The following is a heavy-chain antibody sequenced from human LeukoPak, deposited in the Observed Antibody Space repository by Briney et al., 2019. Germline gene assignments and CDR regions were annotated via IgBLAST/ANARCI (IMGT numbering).Heavy chain of an antibody. J-gene: IGHJ4*02. CDR2: ISAYNGNT. D-gene: IGHD3-10*01. CDR3: ARVSASPMVRGVTPGDY. V-gene: IGHV1-18*01. CDR1: GYTFTSYG. Sequence: ASVKVPCKASGYTFTSYGISWVRQAPGQGLEWMGWISAYNGNTNYAQKLQGRVTMTTDTSTSTAYMELRSLRSDDTAVYYCARVSASPMVRGVTPGDYWGQGTLVTVSS.